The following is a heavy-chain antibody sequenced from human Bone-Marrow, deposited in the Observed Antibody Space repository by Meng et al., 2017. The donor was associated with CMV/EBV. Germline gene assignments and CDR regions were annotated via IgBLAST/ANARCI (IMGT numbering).Heavy chain of an antibody. D-gene: IGHD1-26*01. CDR3: ARGPRGSYYLDCFDP. Sequence: ASVKVSCKASGYTFTSYGIRWVRQAPGQGLEWMGWISAYNGNTNYAQKLQGRVTMTTDTSTSTAYMELWSLRSDHTAVYFCARGPRGSYYLDCFDPWGQGTLVTVSS. V-gene: IGHV1-18*01. J-gene: IGHJ5*02. CDR2: ISAYNGNT. CDR1: GYTFTSYG.